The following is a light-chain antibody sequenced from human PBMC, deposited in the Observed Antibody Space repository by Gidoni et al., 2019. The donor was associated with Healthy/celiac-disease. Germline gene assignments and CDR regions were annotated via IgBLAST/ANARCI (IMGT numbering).Light chain of an antibody. J-gene: IGKJ2*01. CDR1: QSVSSN. CDR3: QQYNNWPPYT. CDR2: GAS. Sequence: EIVMTQSPATLSVSPGERATISCRASQSVSSNLAWYQQKPGQAPRLLIYGASIRATGIPARFSGSGSGTEFTLTISILQSEDFSVYYCQQYNNWPPYTFGQGTKLEIK. V-gene: IGKV3D-15*03.